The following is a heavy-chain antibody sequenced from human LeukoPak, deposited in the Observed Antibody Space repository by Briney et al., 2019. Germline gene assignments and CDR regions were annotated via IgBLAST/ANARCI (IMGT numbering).Heavy chain of an antibody. Sequence: GGSLRLSCAASGFTFSSYGMHWVRQAPGKGLEWVAVIWYDGGNKYYADSVKGRFTISRDNSKNTLYLQMNSLRAEDTAVYYCAKEGFSGCLDYWGQGTLVTVSS. D-gene: IGHD6-19*01. J-gene: IGHJ4*02. CDR1: GFTFSSYG. CDR2: IWYDGGNK. V-gene: IGHV3-33*06. CDR3: AKEGFSGCLDY.